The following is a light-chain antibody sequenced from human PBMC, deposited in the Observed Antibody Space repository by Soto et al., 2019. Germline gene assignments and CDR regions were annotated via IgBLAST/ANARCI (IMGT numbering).Light chain of an antibody. CDR2: EDN. CDR3: QSYDSINLWA. V-gene: IGLV6-57*04. J-gene: IGLJ3*02. CDR1: SGRIASNY. Sequence: NFMLTQPHSVSESPGKTVTISCTPSSGRIASNYVQWYQQRPGSAPTTVIYEDNQRPSGVPDRFSGSIDSSSNSASLTISGLKTEDEADYYCQSYDSINLWAFGGGTKLTVL.